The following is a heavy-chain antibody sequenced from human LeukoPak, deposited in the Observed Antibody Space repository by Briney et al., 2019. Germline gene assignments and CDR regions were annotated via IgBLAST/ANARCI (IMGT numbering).Heavy chain of an antibody. CDR2: ISGSGGSR. CDR3: AKDQVYSGYDCPSS. CDR1: GFSFSSYT. V-gene: IGHV3-23*01. J-gene: IGHJ1*01. Sequence: GGSLRLSCAGLGFSFSSYTMTWVRQTPEKGLQWVSGISGSGGSRYYAESVKGRFTISRDNSKNTLYLQMNSLRAEDTAVYYCAKDQVYSGYDCPSSWGQGTLVTVSS. D-gene: IGHD5-12*01.